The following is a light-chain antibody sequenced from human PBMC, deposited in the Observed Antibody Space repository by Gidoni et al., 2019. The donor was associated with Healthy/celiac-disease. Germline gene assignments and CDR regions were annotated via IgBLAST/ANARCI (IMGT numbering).Light chain of an antibody. J-gene: IGKJ1*01. Sequence: DIQMTQSPSSLSASVGDRVTITCRASQSISSYLNWYQQKPGKAPKLLIYAASSLQSGVPSRFSGSGSGTDFTLTISSLQPEDFATYYCQQSYRTPVTCGQGTKVEIK. CDR1: QSISSY. V-gene: IGKV1-39*01. CDR3: QQSYRTPVT. CDR2: AAS.